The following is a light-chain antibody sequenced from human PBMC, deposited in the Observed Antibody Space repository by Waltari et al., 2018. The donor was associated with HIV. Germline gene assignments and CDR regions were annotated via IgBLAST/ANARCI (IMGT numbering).Light chain of an antibody. CDR1: SSKIGNNY. CDR2: RNN. Sequence: QSVLTQPPSASGTPGQRITISCSGSSSKIGNNYVHWYQHLPGTAPKLLIYRNNQRASGVPDRFSGSKSGTSASLAISGLRSEDEADYYCVIWADRSSGPVVFGGGTKVTVL. J-gene: IGLJ2*01. V-gene: IGLV1-47*01. CDR3: VIWADRSSGPVV.